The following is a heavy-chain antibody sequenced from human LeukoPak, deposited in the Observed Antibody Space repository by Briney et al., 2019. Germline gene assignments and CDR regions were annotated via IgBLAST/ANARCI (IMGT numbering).Heavy chain of an antibody. CDR2: ISSSSSYI. CDR1: GFTFSSYS. Sequence: GRSLRLSCAASGFTFSSYSMNWVRQAPGKGLEWVSSISSSSSYIYYADSVKGRFTISRDNAKNSLYLQMNSLRAEDTALYYCARGKYPDNDDYMDVWGKGTTVTVSS. CDR3: ARGKYPDNDDYMDV. D-gene: IGHD1-1*01. V-gene: IGHV3-21*04. J-gene: IGHJ6*03.